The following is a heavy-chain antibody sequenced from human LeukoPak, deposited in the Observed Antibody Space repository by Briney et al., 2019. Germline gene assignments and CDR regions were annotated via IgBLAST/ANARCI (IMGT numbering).Heavy chain of an antibody. CDR3: ARGSNDYRDYSFDY. D-gene: IGHD4-17*01. CDR1: GDSVSSNTAA. J-gene: IGHJ4*02. CDR2: TYYRSKWST. Sequence: SQTLSLTCAISGDSVSSNTAAWNWIRQSPSRGLEWLGRTYYRSKWSTNHAVSVKGRITINSDTSKNQFALQLNSVTPEDTAVYYCARGSNDYRDYSFDYWGQGTLVTVSS. V-gene: IGHV6-1*01.